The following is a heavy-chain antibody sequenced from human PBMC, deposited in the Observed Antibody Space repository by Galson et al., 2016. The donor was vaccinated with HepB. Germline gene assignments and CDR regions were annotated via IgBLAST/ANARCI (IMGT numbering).Heavy chain of an antibody. J-gene: IGHJ6*02. V-gene: IGHV3-33*01. CDR2: RCHDGSNK. CDR1: GFTFSAYG. Sequence: SLRLSCAASGFTFSAYGMHWVRQAPGKGLEWVAVRCHDGSNKYYADSVKGRFTISRDNSKNTLYPQMNSLRAEDTAVYYCARAFRYGFVTHYYGMDAWGQGTTVTVSS. D-gene: IGHD5-18*01. CDR3: ARAFRYGFVTHYYGMDA.